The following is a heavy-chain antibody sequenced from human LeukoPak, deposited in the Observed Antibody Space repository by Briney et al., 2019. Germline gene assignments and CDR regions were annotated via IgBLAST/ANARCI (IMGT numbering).Heavy chain of an antibody. V-gene: IGHV3-7*05. D-gene: IGHD6-13*01. Sequence: GGSLRFSCEASGFTFISYWMSWVRQAPGKGLEWVANIKQDGSEKYYVDSVKGRFTISRDNAKNSLYLQMNSLRAEDTAVYYCARWGTYSSSWLGAFDIWGQGTMVTVSS. J-gene: IGHJ3*02. CDR3: ARWGTYSSSWLGAFDI. CDR1: GFTFISYW. CDR2: IKQDGSEK.